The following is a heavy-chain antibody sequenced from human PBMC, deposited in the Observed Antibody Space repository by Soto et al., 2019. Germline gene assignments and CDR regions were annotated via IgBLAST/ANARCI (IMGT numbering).Heavy chain of an antibody. CDR1: GFTFSSYA. D-gene: IGHD3-16*02. V-gene: IGHV3-30-3*01. Sequence: GGSLRLSCAASGFTFSSYAMHWVRQAPGKGLEWVAVISYDGSNKYYADSVKGRFTISRDNSKNTLYLQMNSLRAEDTAVYYCARDGGEGGSYRYFYYFDYWGQGTLVTVSS. J-gene: IGHJ4*02. CDR3: ARDGGEGGSYRYFYYFDY. CDR2: ISYDGSNK.